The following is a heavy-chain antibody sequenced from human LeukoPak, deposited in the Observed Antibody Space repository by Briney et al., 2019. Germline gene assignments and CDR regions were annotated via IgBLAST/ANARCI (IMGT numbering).Heavy chain of an antibody. D-gene: IGHD2-2*01. J-gene: IGHJ4*02. CDR1: GYTFTSYG. Sequence: ASVKVSCKASGYTFTSYGISWVRQAPGQGLEWMGWLSAYNGNTNYAQKLQGRVTMTTDTSTSTAYMELRSLRSDDTAVYYCARDIVVVPAAVFDYWGQGTLVTVSA. V-gene: IGHV1-18*04. CDR3: ARDIVVVPAAVFDY. CDR2: LSAYNGNT.